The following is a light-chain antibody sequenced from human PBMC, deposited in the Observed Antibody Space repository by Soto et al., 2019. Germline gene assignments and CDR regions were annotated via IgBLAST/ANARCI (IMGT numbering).Light chain of an antibody. V-gene: IGKV1-5*01. CDR3: QQYNSYAWT. CDR2: DAS. CDR1: QSIRSW. Sequence: DIQMTQSPSTLSASVGDRVTITCRASQSIRSWLAWYQRKTGKAPKILIHDASTLESGVPSRFRGSGSGTEFTLTISRLQPDDFATYYCQQYNSYAWTFGQGTKVDIK. J-gene: IGKJ1*01.